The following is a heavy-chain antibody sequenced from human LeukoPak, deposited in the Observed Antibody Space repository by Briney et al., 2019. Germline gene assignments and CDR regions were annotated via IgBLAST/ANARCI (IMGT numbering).Heavy chain of an antibody. CDR2: IWYDESNK. D-gene: IGHD2-2*01. Sequence: GGSLRLSCAASGFTFSSYGTHWVRQAPGKGLEWVAVIWYDESNKYYADSVKGRFTISRDNSRNMLYLQMNSLRAEDTAVYYCAKGIEYSSTSSLDYWGQGTLVTVSS. CDR3: AKGIEYSSTSSLDY. CDR1: GFTFSSYG. J-gene: IGHJ4*02. V-gene: IGHV3-33*06.